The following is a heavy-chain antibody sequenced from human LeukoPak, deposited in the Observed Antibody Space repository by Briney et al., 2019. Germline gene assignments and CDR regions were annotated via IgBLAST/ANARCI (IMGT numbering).Heavy chain of an antibody. V-gene: IGHV3-30*02. Sequence: PGGSLRLSCAASGFTFSSYGMHWVRQAPGKGLEWVAFIRYDGSNKYYADSVKGRFTISRDNSKNTLYLQMNSLRAEDTAVYYYAGGISRGASADYYYYYYMDVWGKGTTVTVSS. J-gene: IGHJ6*03. CDR2: IRYDGSNK. D-gene: IGHD6-13*01. CDR3: AGGISRGASADYYYYYYMDV. CDR1: GFTFSSYG.